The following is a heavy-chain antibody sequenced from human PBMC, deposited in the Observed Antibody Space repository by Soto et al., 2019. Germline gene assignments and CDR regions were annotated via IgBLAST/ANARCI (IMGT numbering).Heavy chain of an antibody. CDR2: ISAYNGNT. CDR1: GGTFSSYA. D-gene: IGHD1-26*01. J-gene: IGHJ4*02. Sequence: GASVKVSCKASGGTFSSYAISWVRQAPEQGLEWMGWISAYNGNTNYAQKLQGRVTMTTDTSTSTAYMELRSLRSDDTAVYYCARDLGELLRPGKFDYWGQGTLVTVSS. V-gene: IGHV1-18*01. CDR3: ARDLGELLRPGKFDY.